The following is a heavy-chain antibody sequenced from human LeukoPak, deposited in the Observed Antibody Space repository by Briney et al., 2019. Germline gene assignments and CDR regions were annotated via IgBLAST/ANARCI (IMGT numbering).Heavy chain of an antibody. CDR1: GFTFSSYE. CDR2: IISSGSTI. Sequence: GGPLSFPCAASGFTFSSYEMNWVPRAPGKGRGGVHYIISSGSTIYYADSVKGRFTISRDNAKNSLYLQMNSLRAEDTAVYYCARDFLYYGSGSYNGFDPWGQGTLVTVSS. V-gene: IGHV3-48*03. CDR3: ARDFLYYGSGSYNGFDP. D-gene: IGHD3-10*01. J-gene: IGHJ5*02.